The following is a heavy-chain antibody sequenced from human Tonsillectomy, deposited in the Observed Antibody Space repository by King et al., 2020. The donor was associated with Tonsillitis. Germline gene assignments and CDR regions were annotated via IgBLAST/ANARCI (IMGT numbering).Heavy chain of an antibody. CDR1: GFTLSSYA. V-gene: IGHV3-23*04. CDR3: AKPKESGSYVYFDY. D-gene: IGHD1-26*01. CDR2: ISGSAGTT. Sequence: VQLVESGGGLVQPGGSLRLSCAASGFTLSSYAMSWVRQAPGKGLEWVSVISGSAGTTYYADSVRGRFTISRDTSKNTLYLQMNSLSAEETAVYYCAKPKESGSYVYFDYWGQGTLVTVSS. J-gene: IGHJ4*02.